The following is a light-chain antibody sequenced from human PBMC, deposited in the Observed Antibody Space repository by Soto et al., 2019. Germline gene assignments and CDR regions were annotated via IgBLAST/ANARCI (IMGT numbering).Light chain of an antibody. CDR3: QQYNSYPWT. V-gene: IGKV3-15*01. J-gene: IGKJ1*01. CDR2: SIS. Sequence: EIVMTQSPATLSVTPGETATLSCRASQSLTSYLAWYQQKPDQAPRLLIYSISTRATDIPARFSGSGSGTEFTLTITSLQPDDFATYYCQQYNSYPWTFGQGTKVDIK. CDR1: QSLTSY.